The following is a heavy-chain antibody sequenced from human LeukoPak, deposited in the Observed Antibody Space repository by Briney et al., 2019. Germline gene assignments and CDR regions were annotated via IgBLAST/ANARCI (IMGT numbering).Heavy chain of an antibody. CDR3: ARDGWNIVVVPAAIRSTYYYYYYMDV. D-gene: IGHD2-2*02. Sequence: GGSLRLSCAASGFTFSSYWMSWVRQAPGKGLEWVANIKQDGSEEYYVDSVKGRFTISRDNAKNSLYLQMNSLRAEDTAVYYCARDGWNIVVVPAAIRSTYYYYYYMDVWGKGTTVTVSS. V-gene: IGHV3-7*01. CDR2: IKQDGSEE. J-gene: IGHJ6*03. CDR1: GFTFSSYW.